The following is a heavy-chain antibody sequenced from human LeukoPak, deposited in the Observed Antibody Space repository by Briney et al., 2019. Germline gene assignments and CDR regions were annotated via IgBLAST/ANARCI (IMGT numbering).Heavy chain of an antibody. D-gene: IGHD6-19*01. CDR1: GASISSHY. CDR3: ARDQTTQQWLGPNAFDI. V-gene: IGHV4-59*11. Sequence: SETLSLTCTVSGASISSHYWSWIRQPPGKGLEWIGYISYSASTNYNPSLKSRVTISVDTSKNQFSLKLRSVTAADTAVYYCARDQTTQQWLGPNAFDIWGQGTMVTVSS. CDR2: ISYSAST. J-gene: IGHJ3*02.